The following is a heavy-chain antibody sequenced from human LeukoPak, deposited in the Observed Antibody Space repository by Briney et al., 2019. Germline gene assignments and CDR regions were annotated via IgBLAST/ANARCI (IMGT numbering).Heavy chain of an antibody. J-gene: IGHJ3*02. CDR2: INTNTGNP. V-gene: IGHV7-4-1*02. CDR1: GYTFTSYA. Sequence: ASVKVSCKASGYTFTSYAMNWVRQAPGQGLEWMGWINTNTGNPTYAQGFTGRFVFSLDTSVSKAYLQISSLKAEDTAVYYCAMAYCGGDCYPDAFDIWGQGTMVTVSS. D-gene: IGHD2-21*02. CDR3: AMAYCGGDCYPDAFDI.